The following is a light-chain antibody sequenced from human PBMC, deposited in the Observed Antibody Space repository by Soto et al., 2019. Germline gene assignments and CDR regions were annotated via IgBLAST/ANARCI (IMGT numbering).Light chain of an antibody. CDR2: DTS. V-gene: IGKV3-15*01. CDR3: QQYNNWPPFT. J-gene: IGKJ2*01. CDR1: QSVSSN. Sequence: EIVMTQSPASLSVSPGERAILSCGASQSVSSNLAWYQQKPGQAPRLLIYDTSTRATGIPARFSGSGSGTEFTLTISSLQSEDFAVYYCQQYNNWPPFTFGQGTKLEI.